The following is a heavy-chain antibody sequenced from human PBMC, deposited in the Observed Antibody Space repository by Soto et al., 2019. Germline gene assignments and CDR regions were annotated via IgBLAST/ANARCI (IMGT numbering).Heavy chain of an antibody. CDR1: GYTLTELS. Sequence: ASVKVSCKVSGYTLTELSMHWVRQAPGKGLEWMGGFDPEDGETIYAQKFQGRVTMTEDTSTDTAYMELSSLRSEDTAVYYCETDYEGLYCFDHWGQGTLVTVPS. D-gene: IGHD3-3*01. CDR3: ETDYEGLYCFDH. CDR2: FDPEDGET. J-gene: IGHJ4*02. V-gene: IGHV1-24*01.